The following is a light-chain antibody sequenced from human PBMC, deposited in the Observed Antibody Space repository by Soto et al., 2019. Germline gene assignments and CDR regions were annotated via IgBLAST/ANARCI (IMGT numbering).Light chain of an antibody. CDR1: SSDVGSYNL. Sequence: QSALTQAASVSGSPGQSITISCTGTSSDVGSYNLVSWYQQHPGTAPKLMIYEGNKRPSGVSNRFSGSKSGNTASLTISGLQAEDEADYFCCSYASSSTLLFGGGTKLTVL. CDR3: CSYASSSTLL. V-gene: IGLV2-23*01. CDR2: EGN. J-gene: IGLJ2*01.